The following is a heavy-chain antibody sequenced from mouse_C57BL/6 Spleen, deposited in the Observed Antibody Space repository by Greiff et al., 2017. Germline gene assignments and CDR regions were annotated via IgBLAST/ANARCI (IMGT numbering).Heavy chain of an antibody. CDR1: GYTFTSYW. J-gene: IGHJ2*01. V-gene: IGHV1-59*01. CDR2: IDPSDSYT. CDR3: ARRVTTHFDY. D-gene: IGHD2-2*01. Sequence: VQLQQSGAELVRPGTSVKLSCKASGYTFTSYWMHWVKQSPGQGLEWIGVIDPSDSYTNYNQKFKGKATLTVDTSSSTAYMQLSSLTSEDSAVYYCARRVTTHFDYWGQGTTLTVSS.